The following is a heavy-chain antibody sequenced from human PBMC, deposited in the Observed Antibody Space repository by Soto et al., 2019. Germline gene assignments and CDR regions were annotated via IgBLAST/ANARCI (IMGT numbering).Heavy chain of an antibody. Sequence: GGSLRLSCAASGFTFSDYYMSWIRQAPGKGLEWVSYISSSGSTIYYADSVKGRFTISRDNAKNSLYLQMNSLRAEDTAVYYCARAPWLYSSSSDLDYWGQGTLVTVSS. J-gene: IGHJ4*02. V-gene: IGHV3-11*01. CDR3: ARAPWLYSSSSDLDY. CDR1: GFTFSDYY. D-gene: IGHD6-13*01. CDR2: ISSSGSTI.